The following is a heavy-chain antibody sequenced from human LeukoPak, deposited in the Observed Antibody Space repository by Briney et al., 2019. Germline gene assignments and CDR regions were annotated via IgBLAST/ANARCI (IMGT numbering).Heavy chain of an antibody. D-gene: IGHD1-26*01. CDR3: ASSGSYSYYFDY. V-gene: IGHV1-69*04. CDR1: GGAFSSYA. Sequence: SVKVSCKASGGAFSSYAISWVRQAPGQGLEWMGRIIPILGIANYAQKFQGRVTITADKSTSTAYMELSSLRSEDTAVYYCASSGSYSYYFDYWGQGTLVTVSS. CDR2: IIPILGIA. J-gene: IGHJ4*02.